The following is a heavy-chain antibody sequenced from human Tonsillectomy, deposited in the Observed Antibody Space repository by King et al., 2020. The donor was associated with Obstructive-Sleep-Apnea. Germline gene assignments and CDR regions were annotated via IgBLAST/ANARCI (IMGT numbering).Heavy chain of an antibody. CDR2: ISFDGSNE. Sequence: VQLVESGGGVVQPGRSLRLSCAASGFTFSSYGMHWVRQAPGKGLEWVAVISFDGSNEYYGGSVKGRFTISRDNSKNTLYLQINSLRAEDTAEYYCAKDLGVGVTYYSGSGTYEDDMDVWGQGTTVTVSS. J-gene: IGHJ6*02. CDR3: AKDLGVGVTYYSGSGTYEDDMDV. CDR1: GFTFSSYG. V-gene: IGHV3-30*18. D-gene: IGHD3-10*01.